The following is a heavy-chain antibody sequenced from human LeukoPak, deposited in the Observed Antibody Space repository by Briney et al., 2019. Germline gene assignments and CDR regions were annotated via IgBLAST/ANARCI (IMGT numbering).Heavy chain of an antibody. Sequence: GGSLKLSCAASGFTFSSYSMNWVRQAPGKGLEWISYIGISSGNTKYADSVKGRFTISGDKAKNSVYLQMNSLRVEDTAVYYCARDTKYAFDNWGQGTLVTVSS. V-gene: IGHV3-48*01. CDR2: IGISSGNT. D-gene: IGHD2-2*01. CDR3: ARDTKYAFDN. CDR1: GFTFSSYS. J-gene: IGHJ4*02.